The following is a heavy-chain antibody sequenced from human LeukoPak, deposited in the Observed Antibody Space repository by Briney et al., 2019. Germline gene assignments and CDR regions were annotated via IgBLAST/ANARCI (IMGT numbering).Heavy chain of an antibody. V-gene: IGHV4-39*01. Sequence: SETLSLTCAVSGGSISSSSYYWGWIRQPPGTGLEWIGSIYYSGSTYYNPSLKSRVTISVDTSKNQFSLKLSSVTAADTAVYYCASQIVVVPAALDAFDIWGQGTMVTVSS. CDR3: ASQIVVVPAALDAFDI. CDR1: GGSISSSSYY. CDR2: IYYSGST. J-gene: IGHJ3*02. D-gene: IGHD2-2*01.